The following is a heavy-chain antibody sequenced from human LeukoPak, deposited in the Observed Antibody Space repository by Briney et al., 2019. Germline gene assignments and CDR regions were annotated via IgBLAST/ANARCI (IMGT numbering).Heavy chain of an antibody. J-gene: IGHJ4*02. CDR1: GFTFSSYW. Sequence: PGGSLRLSCAASGFTFSSYWMHWVRQAPGKGLAWVSRISGDESSTSYADSVKGRFTISRDNAKNSLYLQMNSLRAEDTAVYYCARLGTGSGSYYTPFDYWGQGTLVTVSS. V-gene: IGHV3-74*01. CDR3: ARLGTGSGSYYTPFDY. D-gene: IGHD3-10*01. CDR2: ISGDESST.